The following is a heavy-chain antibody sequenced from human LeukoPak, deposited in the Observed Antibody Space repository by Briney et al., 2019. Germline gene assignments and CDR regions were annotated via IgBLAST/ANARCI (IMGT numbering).Heavy chain of an antibody. V-gene: IGHV1-69*06. Sequence: SVKVSCKASGYTFTSYAMNWVRQAPGQGLEWMGGIIPIFGTANYAQKFQGRVTITADKSTSTAYMELSSLRSEDTAVYYCARGAAVAGRTGYYYYYYMDVWGKGTTVTVSS. CDR1: GYTFTSYA. CDR3: ARGAAVAGRTGYYYYYYMDV. D-gene: IGHD6-19*01. CDR2: IIPIFGTA. J-gene: IGHJ6*03.